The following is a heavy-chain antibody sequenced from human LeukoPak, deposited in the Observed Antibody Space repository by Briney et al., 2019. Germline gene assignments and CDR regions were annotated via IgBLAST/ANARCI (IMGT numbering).Heavy chain of an antibody. Sequence: ASVKVSCTASGGTFSSYAISWVRQAPGQGLEWMGGIIPIFGTANYAQKFQGRVTTTADKSTSTAYMELSSLRSEDTAVYYCARVSIAAAGTGYYFDYWGRGTLVTVYS. CDR1: GGTFSSYA. CDR2: IIPIFGTA. J-gene: IGHJ4*02. D-gene: IGHD6-13*01. CDR3: ARVSIAAAGTGYYFDY. V-gene: IGHV1-69*06.